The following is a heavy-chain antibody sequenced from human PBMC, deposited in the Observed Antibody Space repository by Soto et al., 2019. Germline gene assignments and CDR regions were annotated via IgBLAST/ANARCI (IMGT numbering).Heavy chain of an antibody. CDR3: ARGKGTLDTASYYFDY. V-gene: IGHV1-69*02. CDR2: IIPILGIA. D-gene: IGHD5-18*01. CDR1: GGTFSSYT. Sequence: ASVKVSCKASGGTFSSYTISWVRQAPGQGLEWMGRIIPILGIANYAQKFQGRVTITADKSTSTAYMELSSLRSEDTAVYYCARGKGTLDTASYYFDYWGQGTLVTVSS. J-gene: IGHJ4*02.